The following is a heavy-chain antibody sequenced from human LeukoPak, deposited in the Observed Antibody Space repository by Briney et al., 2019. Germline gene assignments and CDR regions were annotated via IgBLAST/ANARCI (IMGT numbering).Heavy chain of an antibody. CDR2: IYYSGST. V-gene: IGHV4-59*01. J-gene: IGHJ6*02. D-gene: IGHD6-13*01. CDR1: GGSISSYY. CDR3: ARENQGIAAAGTDYYGMDV. Sequence: PSETLSLTCTVSGGSISSYYWSWIRQPPGKGLEWTGYIYYSGSTNYNPSLKSRVTISVDTSKNQFSLKLSSVTAADTAVCYCARENQGIAAAGTDYYGMDVWGQGTTVTVSS.